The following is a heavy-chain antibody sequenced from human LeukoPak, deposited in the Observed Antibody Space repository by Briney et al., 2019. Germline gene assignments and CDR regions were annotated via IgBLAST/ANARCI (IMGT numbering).Heavy chain of an antibody. Sequence: SETLSLTCTVSGDSISNYHWNWIRQPPGKGLEWIGHIQLSGGTINNPSLKSRVTISLDSAKNQFSLRLMSVTAADTAVYYCARRVQMSSASATSNTWLDPWGQGTLVSVSP. D-gene: IGHD3-10*01. CDR3: ARRVQMSSASATSNTWLDP. CDR2: IQLSGGT. J-gene: IGHJ5*02. CDR1: GDSISNYH. V-gene: IGHV4-59*01.